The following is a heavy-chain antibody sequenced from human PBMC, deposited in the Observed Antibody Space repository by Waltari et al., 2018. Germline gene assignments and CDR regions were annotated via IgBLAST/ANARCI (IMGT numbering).Heavy chain of an antibody. D-gene: IGHD3-22*01. CDR2: LNHGGSVT. Sequence: VRLVESGGGLVQPGGSLRISCEASGFTFGFYWMLWVRQGPGKRLEWVSRLNHGGSVTNYADSVKCRCTVSRDNAKNTLYLQMNSLTADDTAVYFCARAQAFHYDHTGYYYLPPPDLWGQGTLVTVSS. CDR3: ARAQAFHYDHTGYYYLPPPDL. V-gene: IGHV3-74*01. J-gene: IGHJ5*02. CDR1: GFTFGFYW.